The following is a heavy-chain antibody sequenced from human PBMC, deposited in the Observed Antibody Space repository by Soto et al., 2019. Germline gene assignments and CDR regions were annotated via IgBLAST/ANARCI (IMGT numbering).Heavy chain of an antibody. J-gene: IGHJ6*02. V-gene: IGHV4-31*03. CDR1: GGSISSGGYY. CDR3: ARECYYDSSGCRWGMDV. Sequence: LSLTCTVSGGSISSGGYYWSWIRQHPGKGLEWIGYIYYSGSTYYNPSLKSRVTISVDTSKNQFSLKLSSVTAADTAVYYCARECYYDSSGCRWGMDVWGQGTTVTVSS. CDR2: IYYSGST. D-gene: IGHD3-22*01.